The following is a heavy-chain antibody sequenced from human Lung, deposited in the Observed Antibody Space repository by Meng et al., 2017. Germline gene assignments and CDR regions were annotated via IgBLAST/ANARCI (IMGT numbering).Heavy chain of an antibody. V-gene: IGHV4-34*01. Sequence: GSLRLSCVVSGGSFSDYYWSWIRQPPGKGLEWIGEINHSGSTNYNPSLESRATISVDTSQNNLSLKLSSVTAADSAVYYCARGPTTMAHDFDYWGQGTLVNVSS. CDR1: GGSFSDYY. J-gene: IGHJ4*02. CDR3: ARGPTTMAHDFDY. CDR2: INHSGST. D-gene: IGHD4-11*01.